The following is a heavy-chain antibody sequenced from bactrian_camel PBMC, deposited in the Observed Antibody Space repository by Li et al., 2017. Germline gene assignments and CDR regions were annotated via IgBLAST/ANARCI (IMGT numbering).Heavy chain of an antibody. J-gene: IGHJ4*01. D-gene: IGHD7*01. CDR1: RYTYVRWC. Sequence: HVQLVESGGGLVQPGGSLRLSCAAPRYTYVRWCMGWFRQAPGKEREGVAAIYGGIMTYYADSVKGRFTISQDNAKNTLYLQMNSLKPDDTALYYCATSGRLGNCWPAPGTTYPHLGQGTQVTVS. V-gene: IGHV3S55*01. CDR3: ATSGRLGNCWPAPGTTYPH. CDR2: IYGGIMT.